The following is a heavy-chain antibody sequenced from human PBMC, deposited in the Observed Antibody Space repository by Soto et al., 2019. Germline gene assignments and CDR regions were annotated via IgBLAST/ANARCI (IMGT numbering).Heavy chain of an antibody. J-gene: IGHJ5*02. V-gene: IGHV4-39*01. D-gene: IGHD3-10*01. CDR1: GDSISSSSYY. CDR3: ARRLYYGSGTEPFDP. CDR2: IYYSGST. Sequence: SETLSLTCTVSGDSISSSSYYWGWIRQPPGKGLEWIGSIYYSGSTYYNPSLKSRVTISVDTSKNQFSLKLSSVTAADTAVYYCARRLYYGSGTEPFDPWGQGTLVT.